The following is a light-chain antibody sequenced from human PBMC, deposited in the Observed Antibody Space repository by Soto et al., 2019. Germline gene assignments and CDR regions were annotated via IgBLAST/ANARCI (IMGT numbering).Light chain of an antibody. CDR3: QQYNSYWT. V-gene: IGKV1-5*03. Sequence: DIQMTQSPSTLSASVGDRVTITCRASQSISSWLAWYQQKPGKAPKLLIYKASSLESGVPSRFSGSGSGTEFTLTISSLQHDYVATYYCQQYNSYWTFGQGTKVEIK. CDR1: QSISSW. CDR2: KAS. J-gene: IGKJ1*01.